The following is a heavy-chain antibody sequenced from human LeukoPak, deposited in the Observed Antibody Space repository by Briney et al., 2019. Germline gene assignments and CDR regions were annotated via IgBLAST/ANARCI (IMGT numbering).Heavy chain of an antibody. CDR2: ISGSGSNK. Sequence: GGSLRPSCAASGFAFSDYFMTWIRQAPGKGLEWVSYISGSGSNKYYADSVKGRFTISRDNAKNSLYLQMNSLRVEDTAVYYCATSQSSVAGIVGDWGQGTLVTVSS. D-gene: IGHD6-19*01. J-gene: IGHJ4*02. V-gene: IGHV3-11*04. CDR1: GFAFSDYF. CDR3: ATSQSSVAGIVGD.